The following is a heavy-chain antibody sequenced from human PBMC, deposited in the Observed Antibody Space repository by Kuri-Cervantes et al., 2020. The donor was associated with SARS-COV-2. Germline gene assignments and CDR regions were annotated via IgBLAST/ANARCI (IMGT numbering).Heavy chain of an antibody. V-gene: IGHV3-30-3*01. CDR3: ARDPYYYDSTVLDV. Sequence: GGSLRLSCAASGFTFSSYAMHWVRQAPGKGLEWAAVISYDGSNKYYADSVKGRFTISRDNSKNTLYLQMNSLRAEDTAVYYCARDPYYYDSTVLDVWGQGTTVTVSS. CDR2: ISYDGSNK. CDR1: GFTFSSYA. J-gene: IGHJ6*02. D-gene: IGHD3-22*01.